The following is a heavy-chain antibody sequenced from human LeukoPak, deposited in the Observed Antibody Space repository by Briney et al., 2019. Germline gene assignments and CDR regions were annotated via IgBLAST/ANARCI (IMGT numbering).Heavy chain of an antibody. CDR2: ISSSGSTI. CDR3: ARFNYGSYYYYYYYMDV. V-gene: IGHV3-11*01. Sequence: PGGSLRLSCAASGFTFSDYYMSWIRQAPGKGLEWVPYISSSGSTIYYADSVKGRFTISRDNAKNSLYLQMNSLRAEDTAVYYCARFNYGSYYYYYYYMDVWGKGTRSPSP. D-gene: IGHD3-10*01. J-gene: IGHJ6*03. CDR1: GFTFSDYY.